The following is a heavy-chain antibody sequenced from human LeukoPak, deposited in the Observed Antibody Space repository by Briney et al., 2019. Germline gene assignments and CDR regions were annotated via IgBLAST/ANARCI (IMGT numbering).Heavy chain of an antibody. CDR1: GGSISSYY. D-gene: IGHD3-16*01. J-gene: IGHJ4*02. V-gene: IGHV4-59*01. CDR2: IYYSGST. Sequence: PSETLSLTCTVSGGSISSYYWSWIRQPPGKGPEGIGYIYYSGSTNYNPSLKSRVTISVDTSKNQFSLKLSSVTAADTAVYYCAREGEFNYFDYWGQGTLVTVSS. CDR3: AREGEFNYFDY.